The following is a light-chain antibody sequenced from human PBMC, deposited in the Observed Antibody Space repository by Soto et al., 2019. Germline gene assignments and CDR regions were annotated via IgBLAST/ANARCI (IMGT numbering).Light chain of an antibody. CDR2: EVT. V-gene: IGLV2-14*01. J-gene: IGLJ2*01. Sequence: QSALTQPASVSGSPGQSITISCTGSGTDVGGYHYVSWYQQHPGKAPKLMIFEVTNRPSGVSNRFSGSKSGNTASLTISGLQAEDEADYYCSSFTRSNTVVFGGGTKVTVL. CDR1: GTDVGGYHY. CDR3: SSFTRSNTVV.